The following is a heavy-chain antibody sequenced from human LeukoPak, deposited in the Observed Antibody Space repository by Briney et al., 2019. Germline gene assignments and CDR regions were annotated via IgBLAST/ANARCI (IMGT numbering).Heavy chain of an antibody. D-gene: IGHD5-18*01. CDR1: GFTFSSYA. CDR3: AKGGVDTAMEYYFDY. Sequence: GGSLRLSCAASGFTFSSYAMSWVRQAPGKGLEWVSAISGSGGSTYYADSVKGRFTISRDNSKNTLYLQMNSLRAEDTAVYFCAKGGVDTAMEYYFDYWGQGTLVTVSS. V-gene: IGHV3-23*01. J-gene: IGHJ4*02. CDR2: ISGSGGST.